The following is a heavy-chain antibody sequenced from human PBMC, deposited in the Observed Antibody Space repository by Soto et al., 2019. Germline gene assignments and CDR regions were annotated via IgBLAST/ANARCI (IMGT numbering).Heavy chain of an antibody. D-gene: IGHD2-15*01. J-gene: IGHJ4*02. Sequence: PSETLSLTCAVSGGSISSGGYSWSWIRQPPGKGLEWIGYIYDSGSTYYNPSLKSRLTISIDRSKNQFSLKLRSVTAADTAVYYCARGGYRGKDYWGLGTLVTVSS. CDR2: IYDSGST. V-gene: IGHV4-30-2*01. CDR3: ARGGYRGKDY. CDR1: GGSISSGGYS.